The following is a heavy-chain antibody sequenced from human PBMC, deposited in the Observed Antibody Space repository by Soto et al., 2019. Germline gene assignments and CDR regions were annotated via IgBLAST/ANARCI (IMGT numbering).Heavy chain of an antibody. D-gene: IGHD3-10*01. V-gene: IGHV1-69*01. CDR3: ARERGGYGKSFYFDY. CDR1: GGTFSSYA. CDR2: IIPIFVTA. Sequence: QVQLVQSGAEVKKPGSSVKVSCKASGGTFSSYAISWVRQAPGQRLEWMGGIIPIFVTANYAQKFQGRVTITADESTRTAYMELSILRSEDTAVYYCARERGGYGKSFYFDYWGQGTLVTVSS. J-gene: IGHJ4*02.